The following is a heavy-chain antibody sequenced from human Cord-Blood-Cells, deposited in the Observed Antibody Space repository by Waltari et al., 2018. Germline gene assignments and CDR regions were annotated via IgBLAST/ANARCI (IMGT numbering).Heavy chain of an antibody. CDR1: GYTFTSYG. D-gene: IGHD4-4*01. V-gene: IGHV1-18*01. CDR3: AGAPSSFDYSNYYYYYGMDV. CDR2: ISAYNGNT. J-gene: IGHJ6*02. Sequence: QVQLVQSGAEVKKPGASVKVSCKASGYTFTSYGISWVRQAPGQGLEWMGGISAYNGNTNYAQKLQGRVTMTTDTSTSTAYMELRSLRSDDTAVYYCAGAPSSFDYSNYYYYYGMDVWGQGTTVTVSS.